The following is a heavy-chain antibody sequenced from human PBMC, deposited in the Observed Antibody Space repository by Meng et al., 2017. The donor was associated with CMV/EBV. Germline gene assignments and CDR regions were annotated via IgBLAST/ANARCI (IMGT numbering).Heavy chain of an antibody. CDR2: IYYSGST. CDR1: GGSISSSSYY. J-gene: IGHJ4*02. V-gene: IGHV4-39*07. D-gene: IGHD6-13*01. CDR3: ARGGIAAAGLH. Sequence: QLQLHESGPGLGKPSETLSLTCTVSGGSISSSSYYWGWIRQPPGKGLEWIGSIYYSGSTYYNPSLKSRVTISVDTSKNQFSLKLSSVTAADTAVYYCARGGIAAAGLHWGQGTLVTVSS.